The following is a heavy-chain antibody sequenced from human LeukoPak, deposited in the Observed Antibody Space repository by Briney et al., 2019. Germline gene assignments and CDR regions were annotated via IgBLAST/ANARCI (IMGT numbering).Heavy chain of an antibody. CDR3: ATEEYGDSTSDY. J-gene: IGHJ4*02. D-gene: IGHD4-17*01. Sequence: SETLSLTCTVSGGSISNYYWNWIRQPPGKGLEWIGYIYYSGSTNYNPSLKSRVTISVDTSKNQFSLKLSSVTAADTAVYYCATEEYGDSTSDYWGQGTLVTVSS. CDR2: IYYSGST. V-gene: IGHV4-59*01. CDR1: GGSISNYY.